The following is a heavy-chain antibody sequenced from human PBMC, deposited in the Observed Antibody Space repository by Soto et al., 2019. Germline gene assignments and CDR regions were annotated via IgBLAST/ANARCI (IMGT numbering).Heavy chain of an antibody. Sequence: SETLSLTCTVSGGSISSYYWSWIRQPPGKGLEWIGYIYYSGSTNYNPSLKSRVTISVDTSKNQFSLKLSSVTAADTAVYYCARVKRWLQLKYYYYGMDVWGQGTTVTVSS. CDR2: IYYSGST. CDR1: GGSISSYY. CDR3: ARVKRWLQLKYYYYGMDV. D-gene: IGHD5-12*01. J-gene: IGHJ6*02. V-gene: IGHV4-59*01.